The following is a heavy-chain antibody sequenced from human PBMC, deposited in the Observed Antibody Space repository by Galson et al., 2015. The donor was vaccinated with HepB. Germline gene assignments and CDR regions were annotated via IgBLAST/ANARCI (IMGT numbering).Heavy chain of an antibody. CDR2: IWYDGSNK. Sequence: SLRLSCAASGFTFSSYGMHWVRQAPGKGLEWVAVIWYDGSNKYYADSVKGRFTISRDNSKNTLYLQMNSLRAEGTAVYYCAREGVRGAFDIWGQGTMVTVSS. J-gene: IGHJ3*02. CDR3: AREGVRGAFDI. V-gene: IGHV3-33*01. CDR1: GFTFSSYG.